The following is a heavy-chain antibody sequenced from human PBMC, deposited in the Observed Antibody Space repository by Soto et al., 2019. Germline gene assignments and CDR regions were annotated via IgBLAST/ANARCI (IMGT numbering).Heavy chain of an antibody. CDR3: ARVPLSYIWFAP. V-gene: IGHV4-31*03. CDR2: IYYSGST. Sequence: PSETLSLTCTLSGGSISSGGYYWSWIRQHPGKGLEWIGYIYYSGSTYYNPSLKSRVTIAVDTSKNQFSLKLSSVTAADTAVYYYARVPLSYIWFAPWGQGTLVTVS. J-gene: IGHJ5*02. CDR1: GGSISSGGYY. D-gene: IGHD1-26*01.